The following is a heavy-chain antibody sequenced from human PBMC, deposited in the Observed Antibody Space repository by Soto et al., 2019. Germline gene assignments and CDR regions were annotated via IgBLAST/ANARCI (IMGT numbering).Heavy chain of an antibody. J-gene: IGHJ6*02. CDR2: IWYDGSNQ. Sequence: GGSLRLSCAASGFNFGSHGMHWVRQAPGKGLEWVAVIWYDGSNQIYADSVKGRFTISRDNSKSTLYLQMNSLRVDDTAVYYRARWGDWKRMDVWGQGTTVTVSS. CDR3: ARWGDWKRMDV. CDR1: GFNFGSHG. D-gene: IGHD2-21*02. V-gene: IGHV3-33*01.